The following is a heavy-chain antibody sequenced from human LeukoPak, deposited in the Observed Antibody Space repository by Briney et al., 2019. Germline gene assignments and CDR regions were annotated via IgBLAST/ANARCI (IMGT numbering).Heavy chain of an antibody. Sequence: SETLSLTCTVSGGSISSYYWSWIRQPPGKGLEWIGYIYYSGSTNYNPSLKSRVTISVDTSKNQFSLKLTSVTAADTAVYYCARTRSGYSTLGYWGQGTLVTVSS. J-gene: IGHJ4*02. CDR2: IYYSGST. CDR1: GGSISSYY. CDR3: ARTRSGYSTLGY. V-gene: IGHV4-59*01. D-gene: IGHD1-26*01.